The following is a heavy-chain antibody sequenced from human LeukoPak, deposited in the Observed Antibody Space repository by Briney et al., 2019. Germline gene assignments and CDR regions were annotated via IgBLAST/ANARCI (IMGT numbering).Heavy chain of an antibody. V-gene: IGHV3-30*04. CDR3: ARDAGYGYDRFDY. D-gene: IGHD5-18*01. J-gene: IGHJ4*02. Sequence: GGSLRLSCAASGFTFSSYAMHWVRQAPGKGLEWVAVISYDGSNKYYADSVKGRFTISRDNAKNSLYLQMNSLRAEDRAVYYCARDAGYGYDRFDYWGQGTQVTVSS. CDR2: ISYDGSNK. CDR1: GFTFSSYA.